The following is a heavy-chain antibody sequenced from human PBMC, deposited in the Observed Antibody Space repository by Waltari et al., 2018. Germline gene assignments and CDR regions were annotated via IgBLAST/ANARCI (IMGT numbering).Heavy chain of an antibody. CDR1: GFTFSSYG. D-gene: IGHD6-13*01. V-gene: IGHV3-30*02. J-gene: IGHJ4*02. Sequence: QVQLVESGGSVVQPGGSVRRSGAAAGFTFSSYGRHWFLQAPGKGLEWVAFIRYDGSNKYYADSVKGRFTISRDNSKNTLYLQMNSLRAEDTAVYYCAKDSRWGQQLVPPAFDYWGQGTLVTVSS. CDR2: IRYDGSNK. CDR3: AKDSRWGQQLVPPAFDY.